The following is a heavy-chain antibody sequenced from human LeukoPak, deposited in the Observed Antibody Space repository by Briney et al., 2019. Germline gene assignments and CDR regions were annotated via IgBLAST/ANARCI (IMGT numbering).Heavy chain of an antibody. CDR1: GFTFSDYH. V-gene: IGHV3-11*01. J-gene: IGHJ5*02. CDR2: ISRGGNTI. CDR3: ARKTIGYHWFDP. Sequence: GGSLRLSCAASGFTFSDYHMSWIRQAPGKGLEWVSYISRGGNTIYYADSVKGRFTISRDNAKNSLYLQMNSLRAEDTAVYYCARKTIGYHWFDPWGQGTLVTVSS. D-gene: IGHD5-12*01.